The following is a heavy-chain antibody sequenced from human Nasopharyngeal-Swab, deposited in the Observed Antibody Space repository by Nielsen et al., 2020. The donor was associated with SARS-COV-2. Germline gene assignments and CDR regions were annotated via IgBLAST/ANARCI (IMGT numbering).Heavy chain of an antibody. J-gene: IGHJ6*02. CDR2: INPNSGGT. CDR1: GYTFTSYY. D-gene: IGHD2-2*01. Sequence: ASVKVSCKASGYTFTSYYMHWVRQAPGQGLEWMGRINPNSGGTNYAQKFQGRVTMTRDTSISTAYMELSRLRSDDTAVYYCARDMARYCSSTGCYAPGAYYYYGMDVWGQGTTVTVSS. CDR3: ARDMARYCSSTGCYAPGAYYYYGMDV. V-gene: IGHV1-2*06.